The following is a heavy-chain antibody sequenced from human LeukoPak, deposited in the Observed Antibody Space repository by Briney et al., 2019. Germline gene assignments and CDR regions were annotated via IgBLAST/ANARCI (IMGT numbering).Heavy chain of an antibody. CDR2: IIPIFGTA. J-gene: IGHJ5*02. CDR3: ARGGIAAILNWFDP. CDR1: GGTFSSYA. Sequence: GASVKVSCKASGGTFSSYAISWVRQAPGQGLEWMGGIIPIFGTANYAQKFQGRVTITADESTSTAYMELSSLRSEDTAVYYCARGGIAAILNWFDPWGQGTLVTVSS. V-gene: IGHV1-69*13. D-gene: IGHD6-13*01.